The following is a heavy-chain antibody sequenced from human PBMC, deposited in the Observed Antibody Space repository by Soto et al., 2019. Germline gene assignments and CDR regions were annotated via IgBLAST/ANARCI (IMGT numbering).Heavy chain of an antibody. CDR1: GYTLTSYG. CDR2: ISPYNGNT. J-gene: IGHJ4*02. Sequence: QVQLVQSRAEVKKPGASVKVSCKASGYTLTSYGISWVRQAPGQGLEWVGWISPYNGNTNYAQKLQDRVTLTTDTSTSTDYMELRSLRPDDTAVYYCARADFDFLSGYAPFDYWGQGTLVTVSS. V-gene: IGHV1-18*01. D-gene: IGHD3-3*01. CDR3: ARADFDFLSGYAPFDY.